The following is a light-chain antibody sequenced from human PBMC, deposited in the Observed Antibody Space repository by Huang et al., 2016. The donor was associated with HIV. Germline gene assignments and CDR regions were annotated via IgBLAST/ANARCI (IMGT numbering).Light chain of an antibody. CDR2: AAS. V-gene: IGKV1-27*01. Sequence: DIQMTQYPSSLSASVGDRVTISCRASQDINNYLAWYQQKAGQVPKHLIYAASSLQSGVPSRFSGSGSGTDFTLSITSLQPEDVAIYYCQKYDSVPRTFGQGTKVDIK. J-gene: IGKJ1*01. CDR1: QDINNY. CDR3: QKYDSVPRT.